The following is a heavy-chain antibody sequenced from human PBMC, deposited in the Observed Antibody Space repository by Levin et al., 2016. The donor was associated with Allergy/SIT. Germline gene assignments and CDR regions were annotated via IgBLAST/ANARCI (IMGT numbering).Heavy chain of an antibody. CDR3: AREYCSSTSCYSDAFDI. CDR2: INPNSGGT. Sequence: ASVKVSCKASGYTFTGYYMHWVRQAPGQGLEWMGWINPNSGGTNYAQKFQGRVTMTRDTSISTAYMELSRLRSDDTAVYYCAREYCSSTSCYSDAFDIWGQGTMVTVSS. D-gene: IGHD2-2*01. V-gene: IGHV1-2*02. CDR1: GYTFTGYY. J-gene: IGHJ3*02.